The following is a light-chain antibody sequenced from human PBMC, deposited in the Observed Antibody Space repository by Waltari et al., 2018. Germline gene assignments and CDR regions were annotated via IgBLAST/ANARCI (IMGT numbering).Light chain of an antibody. Sequence: DIQMTQSPSSVSASVGDRVIITCRASQSISYWLAWYQQKPGKAPILLFYNASILKSGVPSMISGSGSGTQFTLTIGMLQPGYFATYCCQQYNTYSSFGQGTKLEIE. J-gene: IGKJ2*01. CDR3: QQYNTYSS. CDR1: QSISYW. V-gene: IGKV1-5*03. CDR2: NAS.